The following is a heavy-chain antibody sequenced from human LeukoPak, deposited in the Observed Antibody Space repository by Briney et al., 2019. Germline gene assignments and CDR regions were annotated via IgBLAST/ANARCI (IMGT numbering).Heavy chain of an antibody. CDR3: ASGGDYAVAFDI. CDR1: GFTFSDYY. J-gene: IGHJ3*02. CDR2: ISSSGSTI. D-gene: IGHD4-17*01. V-gene: IGHV3-11*04. Sequence: PGGSLRLSCAASGFTFSDYYMSWIREAPRKGLEWGSYISSSGSTIYYADSVKGRFTISRDNAKNSLYLQMNSLRAEDTAVYYCASGGDYAVAFDIWGQGTMVTVSS.